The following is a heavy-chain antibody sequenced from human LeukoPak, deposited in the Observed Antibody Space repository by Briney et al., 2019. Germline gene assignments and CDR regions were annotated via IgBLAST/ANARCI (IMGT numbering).Heavy chain of an antibody. V-gene: IGHV4-39*02. Sequence: KPSETLSLTCTVSGDSISSSSSYWGWIRQPPGKGLEWIGSIFYRGSTYYNPSLKSRVTISVGTSKNQFSLKLSSVTAADTAVYYCARERSSGSGNRDYWGQGTLVTVSS. CDR3: ARERSSGSGNRDY. CDR1: GDSISSSSSY. J-gene: IGHJ4*02. D-gene: IGHD6-19*01. CDR2: IFYRGST.